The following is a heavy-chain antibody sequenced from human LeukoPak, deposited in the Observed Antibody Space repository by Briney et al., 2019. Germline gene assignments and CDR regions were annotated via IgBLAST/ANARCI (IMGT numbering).Heavy chain of an antibody. D-gene: IGHD6-13*01. J-gene: IGHJ4*02. CDR2: MNPNSGNT. CDR1: GYTFTSYD. Sequence: ASVKVSCKASGYTFTSYDINGVRQATGQGLEWMGWMNPNSGNTGYAQKFQGRVTMTRNTSISTAYMELSSLRSEATAVYYCARGAIAAAGHRDYWGQGTLVTVSS. CDR3: ARGAIAAAGHRDY. V-gene: IGHV1-8*01.